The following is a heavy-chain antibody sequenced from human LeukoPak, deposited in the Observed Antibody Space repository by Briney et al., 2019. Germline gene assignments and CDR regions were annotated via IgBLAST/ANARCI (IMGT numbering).Heavy chain of an antibody. V-gene: IGHV4-30-4*01. CDR2: IYYSGSI. CDR1: GGSISSGDYY. D-gene: IGHD2-21*01. J-gene: IGHJ6*02. Sequence: SETLSLTCTVSGGSISSGDYYWSWIRQPPGKALEWIGYIYYSGSIYSNPSLKSRVTISEDTSKNQFSLRLSSVTAADTAVYYCARSIFYYYYGIDVWGQGTTVTVSS. CDR3: ARSIFYYYYGIDV.